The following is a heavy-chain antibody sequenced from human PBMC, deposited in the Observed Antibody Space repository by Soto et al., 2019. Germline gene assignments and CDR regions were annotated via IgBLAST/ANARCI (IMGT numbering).Heavy chain of an antibody. CDR2: IVVGSGNT. CDR1: GFTFTSSA. Sequence: GASVKVSCKASGFTFTSSAVQWVRQARGQRLEWIGWIVVGSGNTNYAQKFQERVTITRDMSTSTAYMELSSLRSEDTAVYYCAAESLYSYGYYYGMDVWGQGTTVTVSS. V-gene: IGHV1-58*01. D-gene: IGHD5-18*01. J-gene: IGHJ6*02. CDR3: AAESLYSYGYYYGMDV.